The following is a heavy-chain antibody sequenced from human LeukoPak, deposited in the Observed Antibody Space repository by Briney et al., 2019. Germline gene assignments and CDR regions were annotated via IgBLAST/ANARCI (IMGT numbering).Heavy chain of an antibody. CDR1: GFTFSRYA. J-gene: IGHJ4*02. V-gene: IGHV3-30*04. CDR2: ISYDGNNT. CDR3: ARGCSVDTCFDY. D-gene: IGHD2-15*01. Sequence: PGGSLRLSCAASGFTFSRYAMHWVRQAPGKGLEWLALISYDGNNTFYADSVKGRFTMSRDNSKNTLFLQMSSLRTDDTAVYYCARGCSVDTCFDYWGQGTLVTVSS.